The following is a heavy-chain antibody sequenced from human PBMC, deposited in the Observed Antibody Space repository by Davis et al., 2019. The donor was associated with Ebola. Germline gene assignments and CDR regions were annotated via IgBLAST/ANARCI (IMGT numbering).Heavy chain of an antibody. CDR3: ANAPLAYCGGDCYF. V-gene: IGHV3-23*01. CDR2: ISGSGGST. J-gene: IGHJ4*02. D-gene: IGHD2-21*02. CDR1: GFTFSSYA. Sequence: GESLKISCAASGFTFSSYAMSWVRQAPGKGLEWVSGISGSGGSTYYADSVKGRFTVSRDNSKNTLYLQMNSLRAEDTAVYYCANAPLAYCGGDCYFWGQGTLVTVSS.